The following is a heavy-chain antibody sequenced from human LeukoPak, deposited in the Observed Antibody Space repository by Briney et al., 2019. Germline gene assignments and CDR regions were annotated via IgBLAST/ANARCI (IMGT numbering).Heavy chain of an antibody. CDR3: AREGGEYYDFWSGYYWIDY. CDR1: GYTFTSYD. J-gene: IGHJ4*02. V-gene: IGHV1-2*06. CDR2: INPNSGGT. Sequence: EASVKVSCKASGYTFTSYDINWVRQAPGQGLEWMGRINPNSGGTNYAQKFQGRVTMTRDTSISTAYMELSRLRSDDTAVYCCAREGGEYYDFWSGYYWIDYWGQGTLVTVSS. D-gene: IGHD3-3*01.